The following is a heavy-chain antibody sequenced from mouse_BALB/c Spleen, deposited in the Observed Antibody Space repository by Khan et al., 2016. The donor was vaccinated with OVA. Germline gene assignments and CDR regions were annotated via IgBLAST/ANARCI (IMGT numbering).Heavy chain of an antibody. CDR3: ARKDYYDYDPFPY. CDR2: INYSGNT. D-gene: IGHD2-4*01. J-gene: IGHJ3*01. V-gene: IGHV3-2*02. Sequence: EVQLQESGPGLVKPSQSLSLTCTVTGYSITSEYAWNWIRQFPGNKLEWMGYINYSGNTRFNPSLKSRTSLTRDTSKNQFFLQLNSVTTEDTATYSCARKDYYDYDPFPYWGQGTLVTVSA. CDR1: GYSITSEYA.